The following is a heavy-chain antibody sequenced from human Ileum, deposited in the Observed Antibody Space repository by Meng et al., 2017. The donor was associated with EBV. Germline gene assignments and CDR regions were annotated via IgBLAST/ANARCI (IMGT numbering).Heavy chain of an antibody. Sequence: RQLQAAVPGPVQPSSPLFVTRTVSGCTISSGCYWWGWIRQPPGEGLEWIGCVFYSGTTYYTSSHKRRVSISVDTSKKQFSLKLSSVTAADTAVYYCARHHHSPTFDYWGQGTLVTVSS. D-gene: IGHD1-14*01. CDR1: GCTISSGCYW. CDR2: VFYSGTT. CDR3: ARHHHSPTFDY. J-gene: IGHJ4*02. V-gene: IGHV4-39*01.